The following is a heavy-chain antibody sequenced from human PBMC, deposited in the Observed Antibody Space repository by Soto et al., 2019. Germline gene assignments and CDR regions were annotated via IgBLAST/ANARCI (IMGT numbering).Heavy chain of an antibody. Sequence: GGSLRLSCAASGFTVSSNYMSWVRQAPGKGLEWVSVIYSGGSTYYADSAKGRFTISRDISKNTLYLQLNSLRAEDTAVYYCARGVTGTMYYHYYYMDVWGKGTTVTVSS. CDR2: IYSGGST. V-gene: IGHV3-66*01. CDR3: ARGVTGTMYYHYYYMDV. D-gene: IGHD1-7*01. J-gene: IGHJ6*03. CDR1: GFTVSSNY.